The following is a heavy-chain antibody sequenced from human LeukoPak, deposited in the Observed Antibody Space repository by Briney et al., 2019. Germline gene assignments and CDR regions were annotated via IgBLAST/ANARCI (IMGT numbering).Heavy chain of an antibody. CDR3: ATDTAGTGTHDY. J-gene: IGHJ4*02. CDR1: GFTFSSYS. D-gene: IGHD6-13*01. CDR2: ISSSSSYI. V-gene: IGHV3-21*01. Sequence: GGSLRLSCAASGFTFSSYSMNWVRQAPGKGLEWVSSISSSSSYIYYADSVKGRFTISRDNAKNSLYLQMNSLRAEDTAVYYRATDTAGTGTHDYWGQRTLVTVSS.